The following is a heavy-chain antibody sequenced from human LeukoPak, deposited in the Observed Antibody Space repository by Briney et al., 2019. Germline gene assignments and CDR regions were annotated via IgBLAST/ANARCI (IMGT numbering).Heavy chain of an antibody. D-gene: IGHD3-16*02. CDR3: AKDSESGNDYVWGSYRPSMGYFDY. CDR2: IRYDGSNK. V-gene: IGHV3-30*02. CDR1: GFTFSSYG. J-gene: IGHJ4*02. Sequence: GGSLRLSCAASGFTFSSYGMHWVRQAPGKGLEWVAFIRYDGSNKYYADSVKGRFTISRDNSKNTLYLQMNSLRAEDTAVYYCAKDSESGNDYVWGSYRPSMGYFDYWGQGTLVTVSS.